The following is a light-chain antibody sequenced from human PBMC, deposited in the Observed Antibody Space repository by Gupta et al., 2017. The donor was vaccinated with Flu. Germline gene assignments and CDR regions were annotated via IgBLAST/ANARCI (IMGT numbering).Light chain of an antibody. CDR3: QQSYTIPPT. CDR1: QNIRKS. V-gene: IGKV1-39*01. CDR2: GAS. Sequence: PSSLSASVGGRVSISCRTSQNIRKSLNWYQQKPGQAPKLLVYGASTLQSAVPSRFSASGSGTDFTLTINGLQPEDFATYYCQQSYTIPPTFGGGTKVEIK. J-gene: IGKJ4*01.